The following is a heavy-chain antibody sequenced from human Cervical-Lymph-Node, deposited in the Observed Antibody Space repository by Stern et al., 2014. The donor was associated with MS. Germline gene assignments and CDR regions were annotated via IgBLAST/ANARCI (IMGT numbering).Heavy chain of an antibody. CDR3: ARVPGDFGF. CDR1: GYSFRSYS. CDR2: IFPGDSNV. D-gene: IGHD7-27*01. Sequence: QLVQSGAEVKKPGESLSISCTVSGYSFRSYSIAWVRQRPGDGLEWMGIIFPGDSNVRYSPSFQGQVTISADKSITAAYLHWNSLRPSDTAMYFCARVPGDFGFWGRGTLVTVSS. J-gene: IGHJ1*01. V-gene: IGHV5-51*03.